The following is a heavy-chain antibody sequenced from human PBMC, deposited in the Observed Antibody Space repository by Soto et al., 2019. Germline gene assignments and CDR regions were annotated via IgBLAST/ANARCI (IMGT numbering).Heavy chain of an antibody. Sequence: PAETLSLTCAVSGGSISSSNRWSWVRQPPGKGLEWIGEIYHSGSTNYNPSLKSRVTISVDKSKNQFSLKLSSVTAADTAVYYCARVAVAGTRVDYWGQGTLVTVPS. CDR3: ARVAVAGTRVDY. V-gene: IGHV4-4*02. J-gene: IGHJ4*02. D-gene: IGHD6-19*01. CDR1: GGSISSSNR. CDR2: IYHSGST.